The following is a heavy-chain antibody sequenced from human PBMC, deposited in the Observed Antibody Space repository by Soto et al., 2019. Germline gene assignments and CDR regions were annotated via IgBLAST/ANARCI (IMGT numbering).Heavy chain of an antibody. CDR3: SSWYYYYGMDV. Sequence: SETLSLTCAVYGGSFSGYYWSWIRQPPGKGLEWIGEINHSGSTNYNPSLKSRVTISVETSKKQFSLKLSSVTAADTAFYYCSSWYYYYGMDVWGQGTTVTVSS. CDR2: INHSGST. CDR1: GGSFSGYY. J-gene: IGHJ6*02. V-gene: IGHV4-34*01.